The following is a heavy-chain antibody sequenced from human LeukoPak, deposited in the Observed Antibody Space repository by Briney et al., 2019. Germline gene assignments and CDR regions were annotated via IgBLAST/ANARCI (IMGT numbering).Heavy chain of an antibody. CDR2: TNPNSGGT. CDR3: ARGRPADSSGYYS. J-gene: IGHJ4*02. CDR1: GYTFTGYY. D-gene: IGHD3-22*01. Sequence: ASVKVSCKASGYTFTGYYMHWVRQAPGQGLEWMGRTNPNSGGTNYAQKFQGRVTMTRDTSISTAYMELSRLRSDDTAVYYCARGRPADSSGYYSWGQGTLVTVSS. V-gene: IGHV1-2*06.